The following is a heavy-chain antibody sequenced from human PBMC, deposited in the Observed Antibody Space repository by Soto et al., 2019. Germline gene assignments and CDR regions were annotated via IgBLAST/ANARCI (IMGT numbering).Heavy chain of an antibody. V-gene: IGHV1-18*01. J-gene: IGHJ3*02. CDR2: ISAYNGNT. D-gene: IGHD5-12*01. Sequence: ASVKVSCKASGYTFTSYGISWVLQAPGQGLEWMGWISAYNGNTNYAQKLQGRVTMTTDTSTSTAYMELRSLRSDDTAVYYCARASFWSVYGYVDAFDIWGQGTMVTVSS. CDR3: ARASFWSVYGYVDAFDI. CDR1: GYTFTSYG.